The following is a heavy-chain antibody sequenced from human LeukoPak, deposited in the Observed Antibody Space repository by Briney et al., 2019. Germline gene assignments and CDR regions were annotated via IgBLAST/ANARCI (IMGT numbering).Heavy chain of an antibody. V-gene: IGHV3-30*03. J-gene: IGHJ4*02. D-gene: IGHD3-22*01. Sequence: PGGSLRLSCAASGFTFSSYGMHWVRQAPGKGLEWVAVISYDGGNKYYADSVKGRFTISRDNSKDTLYLQMNSLRAEDTAVYYCARDLRGGYYDSSGFFGGLDYWGQGALVTVSS. CDR1: GFTFSSYG. CDR2: ISYDGGNK. CDR3: ARDLRGGYYDSSGFFGGLDY.